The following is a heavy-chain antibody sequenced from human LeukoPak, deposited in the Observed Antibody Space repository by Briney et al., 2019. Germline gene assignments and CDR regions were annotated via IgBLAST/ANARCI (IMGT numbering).Heavy chain of an antibody. CDR3: PKAVTFGGVIVIRLYYFDY. CDR1: GFTFSSYA. CDR2: ISGSGGST. D-gene: IGHD3-16*02. J-gene: IGHJ4*02. Sequence: GGSLRLSCAASGFTFSSYAMSWVRQAPGKGLEWVSAISGSGGSTYYADSVKGRFTISRDNSKNTLYLQMNSLRAEDTAVYYLPKAVTFGGVIVIRLYYFDYWGQGTLVSVSS. V-gene: IGHV3-23*01.